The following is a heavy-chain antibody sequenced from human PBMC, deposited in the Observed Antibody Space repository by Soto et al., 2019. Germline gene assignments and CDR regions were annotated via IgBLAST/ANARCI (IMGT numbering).Heavy chain of an antibody. CDR3: ARGGDVLDY. CDR1: GFVFGGFG. D-gene: IGHD3-16*01. CDR2: ASYDGTYK. Sequence: QVELVESGGGVVRPGKSLTVSCTGSGFVFGGFGMHWVRQTPGKGLEWLGIASYDGTYKYIADSVKGRFTISRDNGMNTVYLQMDSLRLEDTALYYCARGGDVLDYWGRGTLVTVSS. V-gene: IGHV3-30*03. J-gene: IGHJ4*02.